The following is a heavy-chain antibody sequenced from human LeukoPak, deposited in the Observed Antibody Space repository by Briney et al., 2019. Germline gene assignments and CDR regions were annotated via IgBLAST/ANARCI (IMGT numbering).Heavy chain of an antibody. D-gene: IGHD6-19*01. CDR3: AKRSGHAVGGVFDY. V-gene: IGHV3-23*01. Sequence: GGSLRLSCGASGFTFSNYALSWVRQAPGQGLEWVSSISGSGGSTYYADYVQGRFTISRGNSKNALYMQMNSLRAEDTALYYWAKRSGHAVGGVFDYWGQGTLVTVSS. CDR1: GFTFSNYA. CDR2: ISGSGGST. J-gene: IGHJ4*02.